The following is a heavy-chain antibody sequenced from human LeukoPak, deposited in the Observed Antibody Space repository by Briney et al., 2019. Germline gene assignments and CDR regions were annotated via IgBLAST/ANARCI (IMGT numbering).Heavy chain of an antibody. Sequence: GGSLRLSCAASGFTFSSYAMSWVRQAPGKGLEWVSAISGSGGSTYYADSVKGRFTISRDNSKNTLYLQMNSLRAEDTAVYYCAKVNRGEQQLSFPPHLDPWGQGTLVTVSS. CDR1: GFTFSSYA. J-gene: IGHJ5*02. V-gene: IGHV3-23*01. D-gene: IGHD6-13*01. CDR2: ISGSGGST. CDR3: AKVNRGEQQLSFPPHLDP.